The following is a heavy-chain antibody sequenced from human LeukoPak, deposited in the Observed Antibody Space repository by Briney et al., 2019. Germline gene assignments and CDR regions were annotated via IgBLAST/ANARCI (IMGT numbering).Heavy chain of an antibody. CDR1: GFTFSSSG. D-gene: IGHD2-15*01. V-gene: IGHV3-23*01. J-gene: IGHJ4*02. CDR3: AKMGDDIVVVVAATFDY. Sequence: GGSLRLSCVASGFTFSSSGMSWVRQAPGKGLEWVSAISGSGGSTYYADSMKGRFTISRDNSKNTLYLQMNSLRAEDTAVYYCAKMGDDIVVVVAATFDYWGQGTLVTVSS. CDR2: ISGSGGST.